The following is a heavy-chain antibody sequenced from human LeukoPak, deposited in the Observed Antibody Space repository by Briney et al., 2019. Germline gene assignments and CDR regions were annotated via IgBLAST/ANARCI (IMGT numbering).Heavy chain of an antibody. D-gene: IGHD6-13*01. Sequence: GGSLRLSCAASGFTFSSYSMNWVRQAPGKGLEWVSSISSSSSYIYYADSVKGRFTISRDNAKNSLYLQMNSLRAEDTAVYYRARATAYSIAAFDYWGQGTLVTVSS. V-gene: IGHV3-21*01. CDR2: ISSSSSYI. CDR3: ARATAYSIAAFDY. J-gene: IGHJ4*02. CDR1: GFTFSSYS.